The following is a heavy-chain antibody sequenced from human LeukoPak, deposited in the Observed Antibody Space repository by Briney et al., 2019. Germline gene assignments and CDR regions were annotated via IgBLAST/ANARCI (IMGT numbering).Heavy chain of an antibody. J-gene: IGHJ4*02. V-gene: IGHV1-2*02. CDR2: INPNSGGT. CDR3: ARDRRSSWYEPYYFDY. CDR1: GYTFTGYY. D-gene: IGHD6-13*01. Sequence: ASVKVSCKASGYTFTGYYMHWVRQAPGQGLEWMGWINPNSGGTNYAQKFQGRVTMTRDTSISTAYMELSRLRSDDTAVYYCARDRRSSWYEPYYFDYWGQGTLVTVSS.